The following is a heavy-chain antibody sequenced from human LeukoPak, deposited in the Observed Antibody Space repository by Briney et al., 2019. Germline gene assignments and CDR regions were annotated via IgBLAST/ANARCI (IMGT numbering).Heavy chain of an antibody. V-gene: IGHV2-70*04. D-gene: IGHD2-21*02. CDR1: GFSLSASGMR. CDR3: ARTTSYCGGDCYAD. J-gene: IGHJ4*02. Sequence: SGPALVKPTQTLTLTCTFSGFSLSASGMRVSWIRQPPGKALEWLARIDWDDDKFYSTSLKTRLTISKDTSKNQVVLTMTNMDPVDTATYYCARTTSYCGGDCYADWGQGTLVTVSS. CDR2: IDWDDDK.